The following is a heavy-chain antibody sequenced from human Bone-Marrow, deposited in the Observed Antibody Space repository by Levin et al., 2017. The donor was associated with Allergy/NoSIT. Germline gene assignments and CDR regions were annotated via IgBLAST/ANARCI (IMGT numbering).Heavy chain of an antibody. D-gene: IGHD6-13*01. V-gene: IGHV3-23*01. Sequence: PGGSLRLSCAASGFSFGNYAMNWVRQTPGKRLEWVSVISDTGQSTFYADSVKGRFTISRDNSKNMVFLQMNSLRVEDTASYYCAKEIAGVGYFYYGMDVWGQGTTVTV. CDR1: GFSFGNYA. CDR2: ISDTGQST. CDR3: AKEIAGVGYFYYGMDV. J-gene: IGHJ6*02.